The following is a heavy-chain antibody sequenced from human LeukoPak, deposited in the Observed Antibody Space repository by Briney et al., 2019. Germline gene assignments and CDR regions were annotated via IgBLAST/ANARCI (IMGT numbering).Heavy chain of an antibody. CDR3: ARDVAFYGSTWHNWFDP. CDR1: GYIFTNYG. Sequence: GASVKVSCKASGYIFTNYGITWVRQAPGQGLEWMGRISAYTGDTHYAQQLQGRVTITSDTSTNTAYMELRSLGSDDTAVYFCARDVAFYGSTWHNWFDPWGQGTLVTVSS. J-gene: IGHJ5*02. V-gene: IGHV1-18*01. CDR2: ISAYTGDT. D-gene: IGHD6-13*01.